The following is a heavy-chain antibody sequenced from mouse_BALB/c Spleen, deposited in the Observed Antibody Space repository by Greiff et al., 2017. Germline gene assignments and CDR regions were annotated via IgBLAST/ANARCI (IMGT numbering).Heavy chain of an antibody. V-gene: IGHV2-2*02. Sequence: QVHVKQSGPGLVQPSQSLSITCTVSGFSLTSYGVHWVRQSPGKGLEWLGVIWSGGSTDYNAAFISRLSISKDNSKSQVFFKMNSLQANDTAIYYCARNIGSGNYGGFDYWGQGTTLTVSS. CDR3: ARNIGSGNYGGFDY. J-gene: IGHJ2*01. D-gene: IGHD2-1*01. CDR1: GFSLTSYG. CDR2: IWSGGST.